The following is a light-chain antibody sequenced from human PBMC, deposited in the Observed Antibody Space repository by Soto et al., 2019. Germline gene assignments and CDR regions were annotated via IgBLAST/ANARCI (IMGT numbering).Light chain of an antibody. Sequence: EIVLAQSPATLFASPGKKATLSYRASQSVSTNLDWYQQRPGRAPRLLIYDISNRAAGVPARFSGSGSETEFTFTIRSLQSEDFAVYYCQQYNNWPSFGQGTRLEIK. CDR3: QQYNNWPS. V-gene: IGKV3-15*01. CDR2: DIS. J-gene: IGKJ5*01. CDR1: QSVSTN.